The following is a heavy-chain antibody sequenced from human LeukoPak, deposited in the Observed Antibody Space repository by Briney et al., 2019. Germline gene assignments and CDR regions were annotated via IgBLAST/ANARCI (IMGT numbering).Heavy chain of an antibody. CDR3: AREGGQLLRHYYMDV. Sequence: GGSLRLSCAASGFTFSTYWVSWVRQAPGKGLEWVANIKQDGSEKYYVDSVKGRFTISRDNAKNSLYLQMNSLRAEDTAVYYCAREGGQLLRHYYMDVWGKGTTVTISS. V-gene: IGHV3-7*01. CDR1: GFTFSTYW. J-gene: IGHJ6*03. CDR2: IKQDGSEK. D-gene: IGHD1-26*01.